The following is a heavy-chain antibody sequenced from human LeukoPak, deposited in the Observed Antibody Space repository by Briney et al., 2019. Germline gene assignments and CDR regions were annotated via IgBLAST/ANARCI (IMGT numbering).Heavy chain of an antibody. J-gene: IGHJ5*02. CDR3: ASLLVGATPNWFDP. V-gene: IGHV3-11*03. CDR2: ISSSSSYT. Sequence: GGSLRLSCAASGFTFSDYYMSWIRQAPGKGLEWVSYISSSSSYTNYADSVKGRFTISRDNAKNSLYLQMNSLRAEDTAVYYCASLLVGATPNWFDPWGQGTLVTVSS. CDR1: GFTFSDYY. D-gene: IGHD1-26*01.